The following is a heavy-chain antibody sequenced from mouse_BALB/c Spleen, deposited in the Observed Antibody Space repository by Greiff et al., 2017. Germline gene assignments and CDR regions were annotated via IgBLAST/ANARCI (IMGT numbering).Heavy chain of an antibody. CDR1: GYSITSGYY. J-gene: IGHJ4*01. V-gene: IGHV3-6*02. D-gene: IGHD4-1*01. CDR2: ISYDGSN. Sequence: EVKLQESGPGLVKPSQSLSLTCSVTGYSITSGYYWNWIRQFPGNKLEWMGYISYDGSNNYNPSLKNRISITRDTSKNQFFLKLNSVTTEDTATYYCASRTGTSSAMDYWGQGTSVTVSS. CDR3: ASRTGTSSAMDY.